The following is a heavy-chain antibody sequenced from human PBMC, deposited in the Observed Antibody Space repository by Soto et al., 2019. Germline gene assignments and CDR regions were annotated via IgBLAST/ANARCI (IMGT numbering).Heavy chain of an antibody. CDR2: IKQDETEK. V-gene: IGHV3-7*05. CDR3: ARVRTENYYGMDV. CDR1: RFTFSNYW. J-gene: IGHJ6*02. Sequence: GGSLRLSCVASRFTFSNYWMSWVRQAPGKGLEWVANIKQDETEKYYVDSVKGRFAISRDNAKKSLYLQMNSLRAEDTAVYYCARVRTENYYGMDVWGQGTTVTVSS.